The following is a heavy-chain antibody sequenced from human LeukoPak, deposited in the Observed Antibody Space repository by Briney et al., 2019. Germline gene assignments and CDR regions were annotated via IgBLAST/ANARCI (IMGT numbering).Heavy chain of an antibody. CDR3: ARGGGHYYYYCMDV. Sequence: SETLSLTCTVSGASISSYYWSWIRQPPGKGLEWIGYIYYSGSTNYNPSLKSRVTMSGDTSKNQFSLKLSSVTAADTAVYYCARGGGHYYYYCMDVWGKGTAVTVSS. V-gene: IGHV4-59*01. J-gene: IGHJ6*03. CDR2: IYYSGST. CDR1: GASISSYY.